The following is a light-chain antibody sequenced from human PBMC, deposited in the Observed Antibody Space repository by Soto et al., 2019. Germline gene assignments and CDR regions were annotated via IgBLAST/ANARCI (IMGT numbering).Light chain of an antibody. CDR2: QDS. V-gene: IGLV3-1*01. Sequence: SYELTQPPSVSVSPGQTASITCSGDKLGDKYACWYQQKPGQSPVLVIYQDSKRPSGIPERLSGSNSGNTATLTISGTQAMDEADYYCQAWDSSTVVFGGGTKVTVL. CDR1: KLGDKY. J-gene: IGLJ2*01. CDR3: QAWDSSTVV.